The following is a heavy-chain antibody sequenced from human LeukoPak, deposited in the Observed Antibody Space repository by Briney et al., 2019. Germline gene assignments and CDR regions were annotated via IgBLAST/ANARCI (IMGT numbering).Heavy chain of an antibody. CDR1: GFTFDDYG. CDR3: ARDRGSRSWYVVRYFDY. V-gene: IGHV3-20*04. J-gene: IGHJ4*02. Sequence: GGSLRLSCAASGFTFDDYGMSWVRQAPGKALEWVSGINWNGGSTGYADSVKGRFTISRDNAKNSLYLQMNSLRAEDTALYYCARDRGSRSWYVVRYFDYWGQGTLVTVSS. D-gene: IGHD6-13*01. CDR2: INWNGGST.